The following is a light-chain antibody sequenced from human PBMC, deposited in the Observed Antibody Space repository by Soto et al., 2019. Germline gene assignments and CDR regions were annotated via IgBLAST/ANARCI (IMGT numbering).Light chain of an antibody. CDR2: EVT. CDR1: SRDGGGYNY. V-gene: IGLV2-14*01. CDR3: SAYRSSTPYV. Sequence: QSALAQPASVSGSPGQSITISCTGTSRDGGGYNYVSWYQQHPGKAPKLLIYEVTNRPSGVSNRFSGSKSGNTASLTISGLQAEDEADYYCSAYRSSTPYVFGTGTKVTVL. J-gene: IGLJ1*01.